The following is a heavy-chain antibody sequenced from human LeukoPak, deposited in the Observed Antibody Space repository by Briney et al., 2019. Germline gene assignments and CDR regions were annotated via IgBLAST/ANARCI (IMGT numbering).Heavy chain of an antibody. J-gene: IGHJ4*02. Sequence: GGSLRLSCTASGFTFRSFGLHWVRQAPGKGLEGVAFIRLDVSNKYYGDSVKVRFIIYRDNSKNTVYVEMNSLRIEDTAVYYCAKDRDSSGYPRDFDHWRQGTLVTVSS. V-gene: IGHV3-30*02. CDR3: AKDRDSSGYPRDFDH. D-gene: IGHD3-22*01. CDR2: IRLDVSNK. CDR1: GFTFRSFG.